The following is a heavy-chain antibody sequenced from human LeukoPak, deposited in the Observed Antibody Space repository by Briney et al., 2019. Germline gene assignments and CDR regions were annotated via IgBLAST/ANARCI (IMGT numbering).Heavy chain of an antibody. V-gene: IGHV3-7*01. D-gene: IGHD6-19*01. CDR1: GFTFSSHW. CDR3: ARALYSSGWYDPRYYYYMDV. CDR2: IKQDGSEK. J-gene: IGHJ6*03. Sequence: PGGSLRLSCAASGFTFSSHWRSWVRQAPGKGLEWVANIKQDGSEKYYVDSVKGRFTISRDNAKNSLYLQMNSLRAEDTAVYYCARALYSSGWYDPRYYYYMDVWGKGTTVTVSS.